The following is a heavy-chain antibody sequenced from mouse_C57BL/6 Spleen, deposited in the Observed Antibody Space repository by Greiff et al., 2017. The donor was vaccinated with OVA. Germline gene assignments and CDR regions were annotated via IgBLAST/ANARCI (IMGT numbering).Heavy chain of an antibody. D-gene: IGHD2-12*01. CDR3: ARSYPFYYFDY. J-gene: IGHJ2*01. V-gene: IGHV1-52*01. CDR2: IDPSDSET. Sequence: QVQLQQPGAELVRPGSSVKLSCKASGYTFTSYWMHWVKQRPIQGLEWIGNIDPSDSETHYNQKFKDKATLTVDKSSSTAYMQLSSLTSEDSAVYYCARSYPFYYFDYWGQGTTLTVSS. CDR1: GYTFTSYW.